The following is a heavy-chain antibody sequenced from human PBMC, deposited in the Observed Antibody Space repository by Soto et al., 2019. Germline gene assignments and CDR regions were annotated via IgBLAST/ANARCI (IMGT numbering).Heavy chain of an antibody. V-gene: IGHV1-3*01. Sequence: ASVKVSCKASGYTFTSYAMHWVRQSPGQRLEWMGWIDAGNGNTKYSQKFQGRVTITRDTSASTAYMELSRLRSDDTAVYYCARDSSTPDGDYGFDYWGQGTLVTVSS. J-gene: IGHJ4*02. CDR2: IDAGNGNT. CDR3: ARDSSTPDGDYGFDY. CDR1: GYTFTSYA. D-gene: IGHD4-17*01.